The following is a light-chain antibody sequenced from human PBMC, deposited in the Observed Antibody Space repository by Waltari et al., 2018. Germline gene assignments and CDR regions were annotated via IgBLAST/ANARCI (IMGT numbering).Light chain of an antibody. CDR2: RTG. J-gene: IGLJ3*02. V-gene: IGLV1-47*01. CDR3: AAWDDSLSGPWV. CDR1: RSHIGVNS. Sequence: QSVLTQPASASGTPGQRVTIPGSGSRSHIGVNSACCSHHLPGTPPKLLIYRTGQRPSGVPDRFSGSKSGTSASLAISGLRSEDEADYYCAAWDDSLSGPWVFGGGTKVTVL.